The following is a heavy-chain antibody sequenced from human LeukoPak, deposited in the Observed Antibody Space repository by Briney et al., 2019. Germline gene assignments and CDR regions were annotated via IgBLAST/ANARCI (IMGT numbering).Heavy chain of an antibody. CDR3: ARFSSSEILSDY. CDR2: ISAYNGNT. V-gene: IGHV1-18*01. D-gene: IGHD6-13*01. J-gene: IGHJ4*02. CDR1: GYTFTSYG. Sequence: ASVKVSCKASGYTFTSYGISWVRQDPGQGLEWMGWISAYNGNTNYAQKLQGRVTMTTDTSTSTAYMELRSLRSDDTAVYYCARFSSSEILSDYWGQGTLVTVSS.